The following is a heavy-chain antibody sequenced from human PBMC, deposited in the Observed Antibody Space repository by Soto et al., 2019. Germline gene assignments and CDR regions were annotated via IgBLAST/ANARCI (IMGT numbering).Heavy chain of an antibody. J-gene: IGHJ4*02. D-gene: IGHD5-18*01. CDR1: GFTFSSYW. CDR2: VSSDGSST. V-gene: IGHV3-74*01. Sequence: EVQLVESGGGLVQPGESLRLSCAASGFTFSSYWMHWIRQAPGKGLVWVSRVSSDGSSTVYATSVKGRLTISRDNAKNTLYLQMNSLSGEDTAVYYWARGLPTYSSFDSWGQGTLVPVSS. CDR3: ARGLPTYSSFDS.